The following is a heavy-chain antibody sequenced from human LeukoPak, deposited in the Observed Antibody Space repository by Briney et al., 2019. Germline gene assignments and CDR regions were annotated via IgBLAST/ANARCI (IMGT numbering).Heavy chain of an antibody. Sequence: KPSETLSLTCAVSGYSISSGYYWVWIRQPPGKGLEWIGSIYHSGSTYYNPSLKSRVTISVDTSKNQFSLKLSSVTAADTAVYYCARPVTTYWFDPWGQGTLVTVSS. D-gene: IGHD4-17*01. V-gene: IGHV4-38-2*01. J-gene: IGHJ5*02. CDR1: GYSISSGYY. CDR2: IYHSGST. CDR3: ARPVTTYWFDP.